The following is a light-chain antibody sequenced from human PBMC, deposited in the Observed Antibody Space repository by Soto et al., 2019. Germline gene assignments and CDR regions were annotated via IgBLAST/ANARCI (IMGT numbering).Light chain of an antibody. Sequence: DIQMTQYPSTLSGSVGDRVTITCRARQTISSWLAWDQQKPGKAPKLLIYKASTLKSGVPSRFSGNGSETEFTLTISSLQRDDFATYFFQHYHSYSEALGKGTKVELK. J-gene: IGKJ1*01. CDR3: QHYHSYSEA. CDR1: QTISSW. V-gene: IGKV1-5*03. CDR2: KAS.